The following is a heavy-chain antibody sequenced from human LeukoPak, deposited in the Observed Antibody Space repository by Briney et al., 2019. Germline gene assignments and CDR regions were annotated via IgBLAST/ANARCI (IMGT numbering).Heavy chain of an antibody. CDR2: IYYRGST. J-gene: IGHJ4*02. V-gene: IGHV4-39*01. CDR3: ASSPSGYWWNFDC. D-gene: IGHD3-22*01. CDR1: GGSISSNNYY. Sequence: PSETLSLTCTVSGGSISSNNYYWGWIRQPPGKGLEWIGSIYYRGSTYSNPSLKSRVTISVDTTKNQFSLKLTSVTAADTAVYYCASSPSGYWWNFDCWGQGTLVTVSS.